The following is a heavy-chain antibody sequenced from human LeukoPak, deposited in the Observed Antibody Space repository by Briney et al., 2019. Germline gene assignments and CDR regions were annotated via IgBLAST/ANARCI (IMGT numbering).Heavy chain of an antibody. CDR1: GYTFTSYG. D-gene: IGHD3-3*01. CDR3: ARHTTIFGVAIIDI. J-gene: IGHJ3*02. Sequence: ASVKVSCKASGYTFTSYGISWVRQAPGQGLEWMGWISAYNGNTNYAQKFQGRVTMTRDTSISTAYMDLSSLRSDDTAVYYCARHTTIFGVAIIDIWGQGTMVTVSS. CDR2: ISAYNGNT. V-gene: IGHV1-18*01.